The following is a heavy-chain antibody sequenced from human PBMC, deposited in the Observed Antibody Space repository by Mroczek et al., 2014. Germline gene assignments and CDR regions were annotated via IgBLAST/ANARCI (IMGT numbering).Heavy chain of an antibody. Sequence: QVQLVESGAEVKKPGASVKVSCKASGYTFTSYGISWVRQAPGQGLEWMGWISAYNGNTNYAQKLQGRVTMTTDTSTSTAYMELRSLRSDDTAVYYCARDLKGYCSGGSCYSGDYWGQGTPGPPSP. D-gene: IGHD2-15*01. J-gene: IGHJ4*02. CDR3: ARDLKGYCSGGSCYSGDY. CDR2: ISAYNGNT. V-gene: IGHV1-18*01. CDR1: GYTFTSYG.